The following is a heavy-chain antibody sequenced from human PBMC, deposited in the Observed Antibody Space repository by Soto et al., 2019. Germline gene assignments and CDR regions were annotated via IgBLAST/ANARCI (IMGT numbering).Heavy chain of an antibody. CDR1: GFSLTNARMG. J-gene: IGHJ4*02. CDR3: ARTATNIVATTAHFDY. Sequence: QVTLKESGPVLVKPTETLTLTCTVSGFSLTNARMGVSWIGQPPGKALEWLAHIFSNDEKSYSTSLKSRLTISKDTSKSQVVLTMTNMDPVDTATYYCARTATNIVATTAHFDYWGQGTLVTVSS. D-gene: IGHD5-12*01. CDR2: IFSNDEK. V-gene: IGHV2-26*01.